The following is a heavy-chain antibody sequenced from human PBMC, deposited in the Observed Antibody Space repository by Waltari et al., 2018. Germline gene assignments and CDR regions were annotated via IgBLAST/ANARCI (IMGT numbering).Heavy chain of an antibody. D-gene: IGHD2-15*01. V-gene: IGHV3-43*01. Sequence: EVQLAESGGVVVQPGGAMRLTCPAAAFTGDDYTMHWVRQAPGKGLEWVSLISWDGGSTYYADSVKGRFTISIDNSKNSLYLQMNSLRTEDTALYYCAKGGLEAVDYMDVWGKGTTVTISS. CDR2: ISWDGGST. CDR3: AKGGLEAVDYMDV. J-gene: IGHJ6*03. CDR1: AFTGDDYT.